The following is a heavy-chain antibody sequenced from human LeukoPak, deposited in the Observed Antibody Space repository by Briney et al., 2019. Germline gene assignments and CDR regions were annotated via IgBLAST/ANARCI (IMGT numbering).Heavy chain of an antibody. CDR3: ARGPYISSWYYFDD. D-gene: IGHD6-13*01. J-gene: IGHJ4*02. CDR1: GGSIGTYF. CDR2: VYYNGNT. V-gene: IGHV4-59*01. Sequence: SETLSLTCTVSGGSIGTYFWSWIRQSPGTGLEWIGYVYYNGNTNYNPSLKSRVTMSVDTSKNQFSLKMRSVTAADTAVYYCARGPYISSWYYFDDWGQGTLVTVSS.